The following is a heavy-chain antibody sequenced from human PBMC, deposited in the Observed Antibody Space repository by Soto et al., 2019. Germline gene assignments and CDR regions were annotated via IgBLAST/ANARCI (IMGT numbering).Heavy chain of an antibody. D-gene: IGHD3-10*01. Sequence: EVQLVESGGGLVQPGGSLRLSCAASGFTVSSNYMSWVRQAPGKGLEWVSVIYAGGSTYYAYSVNGRFTISRDNSKNTRYLQMNSLRAEATAVYYCARDMVRGLYPENFQHCGQGTLVTVSS. CDR3: ARDMVRGLYPENFQH. CDR2: IYAGGST. V-gene: IGHV3-66*01. CDR1: GFTVSSNY. J-gene: IGHJ1*01.